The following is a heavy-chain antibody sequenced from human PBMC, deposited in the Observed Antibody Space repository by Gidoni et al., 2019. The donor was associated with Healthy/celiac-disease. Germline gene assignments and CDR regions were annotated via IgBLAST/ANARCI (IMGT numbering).Heavy chain of an antibody. CDR3: ARELSWYFDY. CDR1: RGSISSGGYY. CDR2: IYYSGST. J-gene: IGHJ4*02. Sequence: QVQLQESGPGLVKPSQTLSLTCTVSRGSISSGGYYWRWIRQPLGKGVEWIGYIYYSGSTYYNPSLKSRVTISVDTSKNQCSLKLSSLTAADMAVYYCARELSWYFDYWGQGTLVTVSS. V-gene: IGHV4-31*03.